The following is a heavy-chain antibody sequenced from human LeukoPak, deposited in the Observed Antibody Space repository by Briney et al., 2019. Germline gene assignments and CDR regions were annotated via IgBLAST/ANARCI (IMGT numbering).Heavy chain of an antibody. V-gene: IGHV4-31*03. J-gene: IGHJ4*02. D-gene: IGHD3-16*02. CDR1: GGSISSGGYY. CDR2: IYYSGST. Sequence: PSETLSLTCTVSGGSISSGGYYWSWIRQHPGKGLEWIGYIYYSGSTYYNPSLKSRVTISVDTSKNQFSLKLSSVTAADTAVYYCARTPPGLTFGGVIDQGAFDYWGQGTLVTVSS. CDR3: ARTPPGLTFGGVIDQGAFDY.